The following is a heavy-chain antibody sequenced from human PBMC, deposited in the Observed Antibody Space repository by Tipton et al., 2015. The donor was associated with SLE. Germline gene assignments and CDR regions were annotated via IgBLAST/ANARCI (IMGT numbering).Heavy chain of an antibody. CDR2: IYYSGTI. D-gene: IGHD2-2*01. Sequence: TLSLTCTVSGGPTSSYYWGWIRQPPGKGLEWIASIYYSGTINYNPSLKSRVTMSIDMSKNQFSLSLTSVTAADTAIYYCARQRLQPRGDYFDYWGQGTLVTVSS. CDR1: GGPTSSYY. CDR3: ARQRLQPRGDYFDY. J-gene: IGHJ4*02. V-gene: IGHV4-59*08.